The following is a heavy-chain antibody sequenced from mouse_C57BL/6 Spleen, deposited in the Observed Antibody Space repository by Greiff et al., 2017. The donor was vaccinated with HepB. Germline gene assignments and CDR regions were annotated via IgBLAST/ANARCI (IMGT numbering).Heavy chain of an antibody. CDR3: ARADYDVAY. V-gene: IGHV3-6*01. CDR2: ISYDGSN. CDR1: GYSITSGYY. Sequence: VQLKESGPGLVKPSQSLSLTCSVTGYSITSGYYWNWIRQFPGNKLEWMGYISYDGSNNYNPSLKNRISITRDTSKNQFFLKLNSVTTEDTATYYCARADYDVAYWGQGTLVTVSA. J-gene: IGHJ3*01. D-gene: IGHD2-4*01.